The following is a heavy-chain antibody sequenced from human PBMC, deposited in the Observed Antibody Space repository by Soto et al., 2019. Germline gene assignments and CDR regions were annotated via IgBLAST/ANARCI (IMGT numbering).Heavy chain of an antibody. D-gene: IGHD3-10*01. V-gene: IGHV5-51*01. CDR3: ARGYFDSGHGYDL. CDR1: GHLFNNHW. CDR2: IFTRDSET. Sequence: LKISCKGPGHLFNNHWIGWVRQTPGKGLEWMGLIFTRDSETKTSPSFQGHVSFSVDNSINTVYLQWTSLKTTDTGIYFCARGYFDSGHGYDLWGQGTLVTVSS. J-gene: IGHJ5*02.